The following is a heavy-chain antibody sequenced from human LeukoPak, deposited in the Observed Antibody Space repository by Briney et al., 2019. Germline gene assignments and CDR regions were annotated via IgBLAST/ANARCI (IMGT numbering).Heavy chain of an antibody. CDR2: IYTSGST. J-gene: IGHJ4*02. CDR3: ASSFSGYSQVDY. D-gene: IGHD3-22*01. CDR1: GGSISSYY. Sequence: SETLSLTCTVSGGSISSYYWSWIRQPPGKRLEWIGYIYTSGSTNYNPSLKSRVTISVDTSKNQFSLKLSSVTAADTAVYYCASSFSGYSQVDYWGQGTLVTVSS. V-gene: IGHV4-4*09.